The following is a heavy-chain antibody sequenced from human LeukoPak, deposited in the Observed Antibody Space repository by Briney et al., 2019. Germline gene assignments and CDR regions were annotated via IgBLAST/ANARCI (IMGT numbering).Heavy chain of an antibody. V-gene: IGHV3-7*01. D-gene: IGHD3/OR15-3a*01. J-gene: IGHJ4*02. CDR2: IKHDGTEE. Sequence: GGSLRLSCAASGITFSSLWISWFRQALGKGLEWVADIKHDGTEEHYVASVKGRFTISRDNAKNSVYLQMNSLRAEDTAVYYCAKDRWTGFSAIEYWGQGTLVTVSS. CDR3: AKDRWTGFSAIEY. CDR1: GITFSSLW.